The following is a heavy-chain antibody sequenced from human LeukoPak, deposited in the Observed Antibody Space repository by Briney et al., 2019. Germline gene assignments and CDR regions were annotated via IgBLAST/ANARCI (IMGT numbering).Heavy chain of an antibody. CDR2: IFYSGTT. D-gene: IGHD1-7*01. V-gene: IGHV4-59*01. Sequence: PSETLSLTCTVSGGSIRRYYWRGMRQPPGKGVEWIGYIFYSGTTNYNPSLKSRLTMSVDTSKNQFSLRLSSVTAADTAVYYCARNDWTYGGYFDYWGQGTLVTVSS. CDR3: ARNDWTYGGYFDY. CDR1: GGSIRRYY. J-gene: IGHJ4*02.